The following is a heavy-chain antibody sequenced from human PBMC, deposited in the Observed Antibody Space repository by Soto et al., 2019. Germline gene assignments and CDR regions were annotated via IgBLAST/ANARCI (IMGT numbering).Heavy chain of an antibody. V-gene: IGHV3-33*01. CDR3: ARDRYPNYPPDAFDI. Sequence: PGGSLRLSCAASGFTLSSNGMHWVRQAPGKGLEWVAFIWYDGSDKYYADSVKGRFTISRDNSKNTLYLQMNSLRAEDTAVYYCARDRYPNYPPDAFDIWGQGALVTVSS. J-gene: IGHJ3*02. CDR2: IWYDGSDK. CDR1: GFTLSSNG. D-gene: IGHD4-4*01.